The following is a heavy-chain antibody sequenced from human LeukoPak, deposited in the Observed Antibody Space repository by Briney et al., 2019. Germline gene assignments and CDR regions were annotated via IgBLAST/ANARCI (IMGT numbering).Heavy chain of an antibody. CDR1: GFTFSSYW. CDR3: ASTVLLWFGESRWDYFDY. J-gene: IGHJ4*02. D-gene: IGHD3-10*01. Sequence: GGSLRLSCAASGFTFSSYWMSWVRQAPGKGLEWVANIKQDGSEKYYVDSVKGRFTISRDNAKNSLYLQMNSLRAEDTAVYYCASTVLLWFGESRWDYFDYWGQGTLVTVSS. V-gene: IGHV3-7*01. CDR2: IKQDGSEK.